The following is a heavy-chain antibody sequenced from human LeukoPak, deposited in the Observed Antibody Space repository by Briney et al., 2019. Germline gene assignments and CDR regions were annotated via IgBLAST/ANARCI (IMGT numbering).Heavy chain of an antibody. Sequence: SETLSLTCSVSGGSSRSYYWTWIRQSPGKGLEYIGSIYASGSTKYNPSLMSRVTISVDTPKNQFSLKLTSVTAADTAVYYCARPQGDSSAYFYYYMDVWGEGTTVTVSS. D-gene: IGHD6-19*01. V-gene: IGHV4-4*09. CDR2: IYASGST. CDR1: GGSSRSYY. J-gene: IGHJ6*03. CDR3: ARPQGDSSAYFYYYMDV.